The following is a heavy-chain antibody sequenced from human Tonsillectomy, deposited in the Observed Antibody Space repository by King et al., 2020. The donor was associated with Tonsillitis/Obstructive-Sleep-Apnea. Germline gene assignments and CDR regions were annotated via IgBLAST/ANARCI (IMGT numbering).Heavy chain of an antibody. J-gene: IGHJ6*03. D-gene: IGHD2-15*01. Sequence: HVQLVESGSELKKPGASVTVSCKASGYTFTTYAMNWVRQAPGQGLEWMGWINTNTGNPTYAQGFTGRFVFSLDTSVSTAYLQISSLKAEDTAVYYCARDYCSGGSCYYYYMDVWGKGTTVTVSS. CDR2: INTNTGNP. CDR1: GYTFTTYA. CDR3: ARDYCSGGSCYYYYMDV. V-gene: IGHV7-4-1*02.